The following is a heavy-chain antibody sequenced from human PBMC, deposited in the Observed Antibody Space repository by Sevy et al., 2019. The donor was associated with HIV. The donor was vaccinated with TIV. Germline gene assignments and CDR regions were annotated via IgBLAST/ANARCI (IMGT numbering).Heavy chain of an antibody. J-gene: IGHJ4*02. D-gene: IGHD3-22*01. CDR3: ARGGYYDSSGQTADY. Sequence: GGSLRLSCAASGFTFSSYSMNWVRQAPGKGLEWVSYISSSSSTIYYADSVKGRFTISRDNAKNSLYLQMNSLRDEDTAVYYWARGGYYDSSGQTADYWGQGTLVTASS. CDR2: ISSSSSTI. CDR1: GFTFSSYS. V-gene: IGHV3-48*02.